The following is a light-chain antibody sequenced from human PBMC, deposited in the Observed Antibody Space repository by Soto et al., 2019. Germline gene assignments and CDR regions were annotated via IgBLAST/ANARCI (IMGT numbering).Light chain of an antibody. CDR2: GAS. CDR1: QTVSITY. CDR3: QQYDKWPRT. V-gene: IGKV3-15*01. Sequence: EIVLTQSPGTLSLSPGDRSTLSCMASQTVSITYLTWYQQKPGQSPRLLIYGASARATGIPDRFSGGGSGAEYTLTISSLQSEDFAVYYCQQYDKWPRTFGQVTKVEIK. J-gene: IGKJ1*01.